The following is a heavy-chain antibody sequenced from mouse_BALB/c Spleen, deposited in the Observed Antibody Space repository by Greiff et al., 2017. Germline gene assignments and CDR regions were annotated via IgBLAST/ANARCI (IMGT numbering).Heavy chain of an antibody. V-gene: IGHV5-17*02. CDR3: ARGEVRLNCDY. CDR1: GFTFSSFG. CDR2: ISSGSSTI. D-gene: IGHD2-14*01. J-gene: IGHJ2*01. Sequence: EVQLVESGGGLVQPGGSRKLSCAASGFTFSSFGMHWVRQAPEKGLEWVAYISSGSSTIYYADTVKGRFTISRDNPKNTLFLQMTSLRSEDTAMYYCARGEVRLNCDYWGQGTTLTVSS.